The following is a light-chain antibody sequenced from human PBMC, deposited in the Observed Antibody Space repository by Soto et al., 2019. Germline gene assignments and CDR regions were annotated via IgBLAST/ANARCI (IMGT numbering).Light chain of an antibody. CDR3: QQYNNWPRIT. Sequence: EIVMTQSPATLSVSPGERATLSCRASQSVSSNLAWYQQKPGQAPRLLIYGASTRATGIPARFSGGGTGTEFTLTISSLQSKDFAVYYYQQYNNWPRITFGKETRLEIK. CDR2: GAS. CDR1: QSVSSN. V-gene: IGKV3-15*01. J-gene: IGKJ5*01.